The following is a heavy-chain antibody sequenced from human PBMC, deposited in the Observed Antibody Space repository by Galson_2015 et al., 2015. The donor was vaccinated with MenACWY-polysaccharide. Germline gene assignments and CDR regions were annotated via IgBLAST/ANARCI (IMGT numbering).Heavy chain of an antibody. CDR1: GYTFTSCY. Sequence: SVKVSCKASGYTFTSCYVHWVRQAPGQGLEWVGIINPSTGSASYAQKFQGRVTMTRDTSTSTVYMELSSLRSEDTAVYYCARASSDGGFDYSGQGTLVTVSS. J-gene: IGHJ4*02. CDR3: ARASSDGGFDY. CDR2: INPSTGSA. D-gene: IGHD6-6*01. V-gene: IGHV1-46*01.